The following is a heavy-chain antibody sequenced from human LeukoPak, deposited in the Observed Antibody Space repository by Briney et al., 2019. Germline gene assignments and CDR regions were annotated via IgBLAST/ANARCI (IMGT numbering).Heavy chain of an antibody. D-gene: IGHD3-3*01. CDR2: IWYDGSNK. V-gene: IGHV3-33*01. Sequence: GGSLRLSCAASGFTFSSYGMHWVRQAPGKGLEWVAVIWYDGSNKYYADTVKGRFTISRDNSKNTLYLQMNSLRAEDTAVYYCARDVSYDFWSGYYRPYYYYGMDVWGQGTTVTVSS. CDR1: GFTFSSYG. CDR3: ARDVSYDFWSGYYRPYYYYGMDV. J-gene: IGHJ6*02.